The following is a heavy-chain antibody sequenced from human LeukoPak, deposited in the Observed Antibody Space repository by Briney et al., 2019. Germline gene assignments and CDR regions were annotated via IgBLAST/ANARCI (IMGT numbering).Heavy chain of an antibody. CDR2: ISYDGSNK. D-gene: IGHD5-12*01. J-gene: IGHJ4*02. Sequence: GGSLRLSCAASGFTFSSYGMRWVRQAPGKGLEWVAVISYDGSNKYYADSVKGRFTISRDNSKNTLYLQMNSLRAEDTAVYYCAKDQKWLRLGFDYWGQGTLVTVSS. CDR3: AKDQKWLRLGFDY. CDR1: GFTFSSYG. V-gene: IGHV3-30*18.